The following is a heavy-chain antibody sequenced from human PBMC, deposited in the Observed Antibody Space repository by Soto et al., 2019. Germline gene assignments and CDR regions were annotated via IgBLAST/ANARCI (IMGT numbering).Heavy chain of an antibody. Sequence: GGSLRLSCAASGFTFSSYAMNWVRQAPGKGLEWVEVISYDGSNKYYADSVKGRFTISRDNAKNSLYLQMNSLRAEDTAVYYCARVTYDSSGYYGVVDPWGQGTLVTVSS. CDR3: ARVTYDSSGYYGVVDP. V-gene: IGHV3-30-3*01. D-gene: IGHD3-22*01. CDR1: GFTFSSYA. J-gene: IGHJ5*02. CDR2: ISYDGSNK.